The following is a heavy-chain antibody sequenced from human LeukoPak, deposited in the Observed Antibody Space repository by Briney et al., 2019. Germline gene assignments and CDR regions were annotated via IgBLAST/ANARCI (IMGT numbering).Heavy chain of an antibody. V-gene: IGHV1-18*01. J-gene: IGHJ6*02. CDR1: GYTFTSYG. D-gene: IGHD2-2*01. CDR2: ISAYNGNT. Sequence: ASVKVSCKASGYTFTSYGISWVRQAPGQGLEWMGWISAYNGNTNYAQKLQGRVTMTTDTSTSTAYMELRSPRSDDTAVYYCARSRGSSTSSYYYYGMDVWGQGTTVTVSS. CDR3: ARSRGSSTSSYYYYGMDV.